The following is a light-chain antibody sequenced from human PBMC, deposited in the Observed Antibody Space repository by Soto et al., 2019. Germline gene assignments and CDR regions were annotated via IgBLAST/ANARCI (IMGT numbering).Light chain of an antibody. Sequence: DIQMTQSPSTLSASVGDRVTITCRASQNIDTWLAWYQQKPGKPPTLLMYKASILESGVPSRFSGSGSETEFTLTISSVQPDDFATYYCQHYKTYSRTFGQGTKVDI. V-gene: IGKV1-5*03. CDR3: QHYKTYSRT. CDR2: KAS. CDR1: QNIDTW. J-gene: IGKJ1*01.